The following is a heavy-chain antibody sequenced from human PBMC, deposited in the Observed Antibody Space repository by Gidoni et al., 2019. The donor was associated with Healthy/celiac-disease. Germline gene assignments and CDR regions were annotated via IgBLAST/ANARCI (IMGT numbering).Heavy chain of an antibody. D-gene: IGHD2-15*01. CDR2: IWYDGSNK. V-gene: IGHV3-33*01. Sequence: QVQLVESGGGVVQPGRSLRLACAASGFTFSSYGMHWVRQAPGKGLAWVAVIWYDGSNKYYADSVKGRFTISRDNSKNTLYLQMNSLRAEDTAVYYCAREGHCSGGSCYFDYWGQGTLVTVSS. J-gene: IGHJ4*02. CDR1: GFTFSSYG. CDR3: AREGHCSGGSCYFDY.